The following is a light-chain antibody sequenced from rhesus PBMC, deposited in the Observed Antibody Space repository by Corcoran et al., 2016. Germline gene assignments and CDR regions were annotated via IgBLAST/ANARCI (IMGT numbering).Light chain of an antibody. CDR1: QSLLHSNGNTY. CDR2: KVT. V-gene: IGKV2S2*01. CDR3: MQSSTDPT. J-gene: IGKJ3*01. Sequence: DIVMTQTPLSLPGTPGEPASISCRSSQSLLHSNGNTYLDWYLQKPGQFPRLRKYKVTNRESGVQDRVRGSGSVTDFTLKIRRVEPEYFGVYYCMQSSTDPTFGPGTKLDIK.